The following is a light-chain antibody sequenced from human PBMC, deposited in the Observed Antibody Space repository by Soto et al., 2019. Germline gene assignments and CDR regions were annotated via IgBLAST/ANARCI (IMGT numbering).Light chain of an antibody. V-gene: IGKV1-17*01. CDR3: LQHNSYPQT. CDR2: AAS. J-gene: IGKJ1*01. CDR1: QGIRDA. Sequence: DIQMTQSPSSLSASVGDRVTITCRASQGIRDALGWYQQKLGKAPKRLIYAASSLQSGGPSRFSGSGSGTEFTLTISSLQPEDFATYYCLQHNSYPQTFGQGNKVEIK.